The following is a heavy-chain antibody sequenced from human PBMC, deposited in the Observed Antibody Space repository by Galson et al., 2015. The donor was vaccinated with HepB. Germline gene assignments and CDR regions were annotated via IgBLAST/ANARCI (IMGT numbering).Heavy chain of an antibody. CDR1: GFTFSDSA. Sequence: SLRLSCAASGFTFSDSAVHWVRQAAGKGLEWVGRIRTITNSYATAYTASVKGRFSISRDDSKNTAYLQMNSLKTEDTALYYCTSLTGFSSGWTWGQGTLVTVSS. CDR2: IRTITNSYAT. CDR3: TSLTGFSSGWT. D-gene: IGHD6-19*01. J-gene: IGHJ5*02. V-gene: IGHV3-73*01.